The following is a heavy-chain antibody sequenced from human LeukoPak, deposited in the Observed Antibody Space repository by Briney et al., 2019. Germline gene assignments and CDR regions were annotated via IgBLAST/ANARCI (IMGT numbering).Heavy chain of an antibody. CDR3: ARDDYGDYAVY. V-gene: IGHV1-69*06. CDR1: GYTFTSYG. D-gene: IGHD4-17*01. J-gene: IGHJ4*02. CDR2: IIPIFGTA. Sequence: SVKVSCKASGYTFTSYGISWVRQAPGQGLEWMGGIIPIFGTANYAQKFQGRVTITADKSTSTAYMELSSLRSEDTAVYYCARDDYGDYAVYWGQGTLVTVSS.